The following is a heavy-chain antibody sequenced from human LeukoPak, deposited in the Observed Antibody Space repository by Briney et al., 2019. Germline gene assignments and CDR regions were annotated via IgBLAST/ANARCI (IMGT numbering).Heavy chain of an antibody. J-gene: IGHJ4*02. D-gene: IGHD3-16*01. CDR2: IYDSGRT. Sequence: AETLSLTCAVSGVSISSYYWSWVRQPPGKGLEWMGYIYDSGRTNYNPSLTRRVTISVAPSKNQFSLKLSSVPAADTAVYYRGRLEGGGDYFDSWGQGTLVTVSS. V-gene: IGHV4-59*08. CDR1: GVSISSYY. CDR3: GRLEGGGDYFDS.